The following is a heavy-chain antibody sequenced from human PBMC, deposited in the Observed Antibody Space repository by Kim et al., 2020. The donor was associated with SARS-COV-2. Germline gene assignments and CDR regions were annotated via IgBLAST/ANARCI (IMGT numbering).Heavy chain of an antibody. J-gene: IGHJ5*02. D-gene: IGHD3-9*01. Sequence: GGSLRLSCAASGFTFSYYAMSWVRQAPGQGLEWVSGISGSGGSTEYADSVKGRFTISRDNSKNMLYLQMNSLRAEDTALYYCTKDFRYFEWPGGQGTLVTVSS. CDR3: TKDFRYFEWP. CDR2: ISGSGGST. CDR1: GFTFSYYA. V-gene: IGHV3-23*01.